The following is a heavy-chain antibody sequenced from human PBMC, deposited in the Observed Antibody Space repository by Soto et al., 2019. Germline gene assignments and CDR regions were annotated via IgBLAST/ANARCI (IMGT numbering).Heavy chain of an antibody. V-gene: IGHV3-23*01. CDR1: GFTFSSYA. J-gene: IGHJ4*02. D-gene: IGHD2-2*01. CDR3: AKPKGSSTSRTEVDY. CDR2: ISGSGGST. Sequence: EVQLLESGGGLVQPGGSLRLSCAASGFTFSSYAMSWVRQAPGKGLEWVSAISGSGGSTYYADSVKGRFTISRDNSKNTLYLQMNSLRAEDTAGYYCAKPKGSSTSRTEVDYWGQGTLVTVSS.